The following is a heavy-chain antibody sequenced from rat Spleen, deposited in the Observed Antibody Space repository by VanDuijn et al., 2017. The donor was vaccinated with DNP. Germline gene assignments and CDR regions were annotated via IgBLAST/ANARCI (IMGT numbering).Heavy chain of an antibody. V-gene: IGHV5-29*01. D-gene: IGHD1-10*01. CDR1: GFTFSKYG. CDR3: ASLNNYNWFAY. Sequence: EVQLVESGADLVQPGGSLKLSCVASGFTFSKYGMAWVRQAPTKGLEWVATISYDGSSTYYRDSVKGRFTISRDNAKSTLYLQMDSLRSEDTATYYCASLNNYNWFAYWGQGTLVTVSS. CDR2: ISYDGSST. J-gene: IGHJ3*01.